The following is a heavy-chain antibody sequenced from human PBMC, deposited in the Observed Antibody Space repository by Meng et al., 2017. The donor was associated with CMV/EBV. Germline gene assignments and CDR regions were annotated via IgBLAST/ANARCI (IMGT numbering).Heavy chain of an antibody. CDR3: ARRYGSGSYWFDP. CDR2: IYPGDSDT. D-gene: IGHD3-10*01. J-gene: IGHJ5*02. Sequence: TASCYSLPIYWLGWVRPMPGKGLEWMGLIYPGDSDTRYSPSFQGQVTISADKSISTAYLQWSSLKASDTAMYYCARRYGSGSYWFDPWGQGTLVTVSS. CDR1: CYSLPIYW. V-gene: IGHV5-51*01.